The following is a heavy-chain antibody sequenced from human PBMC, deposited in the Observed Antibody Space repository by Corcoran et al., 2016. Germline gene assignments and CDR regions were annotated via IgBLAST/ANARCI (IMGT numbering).Heavy chain of an antibody. CDR1: GFSLSTTGMC. CDR2: IDWDDDE. V-gene: IGHV2-70*01. Sequence: QVTLRESGPALVKPTQTLTLTCTFSGFSLSTTGMCVSWIRQPPGKALEWLALIDWDDDEYYSTSLKTRLTISKDTSTNQVVLTMTNMDPVDKATYYCARTSSIAARSYGMDVWGQGTTVTVSS. J-gene: IGHJ6*02. CDR3: ARTSSIAARSYGMDV. D-gene: IGHD6-6*01.